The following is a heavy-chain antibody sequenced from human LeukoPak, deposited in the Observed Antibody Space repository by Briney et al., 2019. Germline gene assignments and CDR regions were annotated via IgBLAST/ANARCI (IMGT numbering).Heavy chain of an antibody. V-gene: IGHV4-34*01. J-gene: IGHJ3*02. Sequence: PSETLSLTCAVYGGSFSGYYWSWIRQPPGKGLEWIGEINHSGSTYYNPSLKSRVAISVDTSKNQFSLKLTSVTAADTAVFYCARHAYDYVWGTNHPGAFDIWGQGTMVTVSS. CDR1: GGSFSGYY. CDR3: ARHAYDYVWGTNHPGAFDI. CDR2: INHSGST. D-gene: IGHD3-16*01.